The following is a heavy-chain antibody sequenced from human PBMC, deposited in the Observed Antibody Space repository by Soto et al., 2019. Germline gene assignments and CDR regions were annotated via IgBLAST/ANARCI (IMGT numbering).Heavy chain of an antibody. D-gene: IGHD3-22*01. V-gene: IGHV4-59*01. J-gene: IGHJ4*02. CDR3: AKDSNWDYLDRRGYYRLRDEN. CDR1: GGSISSYY. Sequence: SETLSLTCTVSGGSISSYYWSWIRQPPGKGLEWIGYIYYSGSTNYNPSLKSRVTISVDTSKNQFSLKLSSVTAADTAVYYCAKDSNWDYLDRRGYYRLRDENWGQGTLVTVSS. CDR2: IYYSGST.